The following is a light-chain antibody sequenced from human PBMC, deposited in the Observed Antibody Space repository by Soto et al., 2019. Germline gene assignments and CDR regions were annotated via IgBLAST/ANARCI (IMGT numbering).Light chain of an antibody. CDR2: KAS. CDR1: QSISSW. Sequence: DIQMTQSPSTLSASVGDRVTITCRASQSISSWLAWYQQKPGKAPKLLIYKASSLESGVPSRISGSGAGTEFTLPISSLQPDDFATYYCQQYNSYPHTFRQGTKLEIK. J-gene: IGKJ2*01. V-gene: IGKV1-5*03. CDR3: QQYNSYPHT.